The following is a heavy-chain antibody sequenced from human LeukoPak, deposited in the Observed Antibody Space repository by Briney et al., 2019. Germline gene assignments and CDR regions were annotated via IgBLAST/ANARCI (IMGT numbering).Heavy chain of an antibody. CDR1: GFTFSGFW. CDR3: ARSSYSSSSSV. V-gene: IGHV3-7*03. Sequence: GGSLRLSCAVSGFTFSGFWMSWSCQAPGKGLGWVASINSDGSEGYYADVVKGRFTISRDNAKNSLYLQINSLRAEDTAVYYCARSSYSSSSSVWGQGTMVTVSS. CDR2: INSDGSEG. D-gene: IGHD6-6*01. J-gene: IGHJ3*01.